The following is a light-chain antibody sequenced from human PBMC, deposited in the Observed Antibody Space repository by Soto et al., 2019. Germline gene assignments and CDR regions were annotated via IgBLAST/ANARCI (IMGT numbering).Light chain of an antibody. V-gene: IGKV1-5*03. CDR3: QQFNNYQWM. CDR2: KAS. Sequence: DIQMTQSPSTLSASVGDRVTITCRASQSISSWLAWYQQKPGKAPKLLIYKASSLESGVPSRFCGSGSGTKFTLTISSLQPDDFATFYCQQFNNYQWMFGQGIRVEIK. CDR1: QSISSW. J-gene: IGKJ1*01.